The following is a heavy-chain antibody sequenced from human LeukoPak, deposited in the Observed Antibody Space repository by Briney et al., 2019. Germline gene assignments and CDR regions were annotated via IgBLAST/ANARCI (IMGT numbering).Heavy chain of an antibody. CDR2: ISVSGDST. CDR3: GGRTTVTTSFDY. Sequence: GGSLRLSCAASGLTFSSYAMNWVRQTLGTGLEWVSSISVSGDSTYYADSVKGRFTISRDNSKNTLFLQMNSLRAEDTAVYYCGGRTTVTTSFDYWGQGTLVTVSS. V-gene: IGHV3-23*01. CDR1: GLTFSSYA. J-gene: IGHJ4*02. D-gene: IGHD4-17*01.